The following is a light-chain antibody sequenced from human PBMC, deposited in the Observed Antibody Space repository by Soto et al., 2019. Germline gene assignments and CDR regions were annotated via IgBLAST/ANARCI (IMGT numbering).Light chain of an antibody. CDR3: QQYGNSPLT. J-gene: IGKJ5*01. V-gene: IGKV3-20*01. CDR1: QSVSSSY. CDR2: GAS. Sequence: EIVLTQSPGTLSLSPGERATLSCRASQSVSSSYIAWYQQKPGQPPRLLIYGASSRATGIPDRCSDSGSGTDFTLTISSLEPEDFAVYYCQQYGNSPLTFGQGTRLEIK.